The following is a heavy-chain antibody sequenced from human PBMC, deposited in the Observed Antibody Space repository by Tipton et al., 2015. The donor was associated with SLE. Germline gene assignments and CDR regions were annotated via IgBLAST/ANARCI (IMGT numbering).Heavy chain of an antibody. CDR3: AREQRWPEDFDL. V-gene: IGHV4-61*02. CDR1: GASISSGTYF. Sequence: TLSLTCTVSGASISSGTYFWTWIRQPAGSTLEWIGRTWTNGRTSYNPSLKSRVTISIDTSTSQFSLGLSSVTAADTAVYYCAREQRWPEDFDLWGRGTLVTVSS. J-gene: IGHJ2*01. D-gene: IGHD5-24*01. CDR2: TWTNGRT.